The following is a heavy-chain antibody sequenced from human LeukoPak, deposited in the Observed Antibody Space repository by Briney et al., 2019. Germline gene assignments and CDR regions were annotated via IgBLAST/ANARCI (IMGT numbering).Heavy chain of an antibody. CDR1: GFTFSSYW. D-gene: IGHD6-25*01. CDR3: ASVPPATRIPY. J-gene: IGHJ4*02. CDR2: INSDGSST. Sequence: GGSLRLSCAASGFTFSSYWMHWVRQAPGKGLVWVSRINSDGSSTSYADSVKGRFTISRDNAKNTLYLQMNSLRAEDTAVYYCASVPPATRIPYWGQGTLVTVSS. V-gene: IGHV3-74*01.